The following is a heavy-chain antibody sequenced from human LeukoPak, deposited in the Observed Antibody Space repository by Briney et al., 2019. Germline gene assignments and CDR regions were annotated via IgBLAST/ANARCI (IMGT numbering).Heavy chain of an antibody. Sequence: SQTLSLTCTISGASVSGNSDVGWYCLKPSPSRVLEWLGSTYYRSTCNNDYPMSVKSRITINPNTSNNQFSLHLTSVTPDAYDFDYCARGRNSIFDYGGQGTLVTVSS. V-gene: IGHV6-1*01. CDR3: ARGRNSIFDY. J-gene: IGHJ4*02. D-gene: IGHD3-3*02. CDR2: TYYRSTCNN. CDR1: GASVSGNSDV.